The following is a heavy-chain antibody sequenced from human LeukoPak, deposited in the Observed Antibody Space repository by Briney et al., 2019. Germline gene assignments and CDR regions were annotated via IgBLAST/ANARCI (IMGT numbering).Heavy chain of an antibody. Sequence: GGSLRLSCAASGFTFSSYSMNWVRQAPGKGLEWVSSISSSSSYIYYADSVKGRFTISRDNAKNSLYLQMNSLRAEDTAAYYCARYPTAIAAADDYYFDYWGQGTLVTVSS. CDR2: ISSSSSYI. J-gene: IGHJ4*02. D-gene: IGHD6-13*01. CDR1: GFTFSSYS. CDR3: ARYPTAIAAADDYYFDY. V-gene: IGHV3-21*01.